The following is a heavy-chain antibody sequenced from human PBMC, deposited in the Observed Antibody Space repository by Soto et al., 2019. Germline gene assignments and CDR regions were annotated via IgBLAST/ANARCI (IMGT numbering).Heavy chain of an antibody. D-gene: IGHD3-16*01. J-gene: IGHJ4*02. CDR3: AREPLMRGSLKPPFDY. CDR2: IIPIFGTA. CDR1: GGTFSSYA. Sequence: SVKVSCKASGGTFSSYASSWVRQAPGQGLEWMGGIIPIFGTANYAQKFQGRVTITADESTSTAYMELSSLRSEDTAVYYCAREPLMRGSLKPPFDYWGQGTLVTVSS. V-gene: IGHV1-69*13.